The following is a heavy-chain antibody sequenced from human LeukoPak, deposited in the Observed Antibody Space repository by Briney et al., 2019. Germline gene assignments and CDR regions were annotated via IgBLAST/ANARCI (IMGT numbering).Heavy chain of an antibody. J-gene: IGHJ4*02. CDR3: ARAFQYNYGRGPFDY. D-gene: IGHD5-24*01. CDR1: GGSMSNYY. V-gene: IGHV4-59*01. CDR2: IFWSGTT. Sequence: PSETLSLTCTVSGGSMSNYYWTWIRQPPGKRLEWIGHIFWSGTTIRNPSLTSRLTISIDTSRSQFSLKLNSVTAADTAIYYCARAFQYNYGRGPFDYWGQGSLVTVSP.